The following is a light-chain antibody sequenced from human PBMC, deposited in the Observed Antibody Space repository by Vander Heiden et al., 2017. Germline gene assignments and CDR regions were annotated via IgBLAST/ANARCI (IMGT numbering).Light chain of an antibody. CDR2: AAS. V-gene: IGKV1-39*01. CDR3: QQSYSIPLT. J-gene: IGKJ4*01. Sequence: DIQMTQSPSSLSASVGDRVTITCRASQSSSRYLNWYQQKPGKAPKLLIYAASNLQSGVPSRFSGSGSGTDFSLTISSRQPEDFATYYCQQSYSIPLTFGGGTKVEIK. CDR1: QSSSRY.